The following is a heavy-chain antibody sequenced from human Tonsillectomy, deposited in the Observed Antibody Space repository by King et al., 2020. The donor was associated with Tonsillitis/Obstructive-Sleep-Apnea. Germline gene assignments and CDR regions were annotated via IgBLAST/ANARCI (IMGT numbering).Heavy chain of an antibody. J-gene: IGHJ6*02. Sequence: LVPSGAAVTPPGESLRISCQGSGYSFTSFWITWVRQMPGKGLEWMGRIDPSDSYTNYSPSFQGHVTISADKSISTAYLQWSSLKASDPAMYYCARLPGAVMTSFGVETYGRDGWGQGTTGTV. CDR2: IDPSDSYT. V-gene: IGHV5-10-1*03. D-gene: IGHD3-3*01. CDR1: GYSFTSFW. CDR3: ARLPGAVMTSFGVETYGRDG.